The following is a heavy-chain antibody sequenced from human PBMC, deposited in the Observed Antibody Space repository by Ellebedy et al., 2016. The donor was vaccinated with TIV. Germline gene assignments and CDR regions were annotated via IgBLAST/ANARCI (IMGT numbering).Heavy chain of an antibody. CDR1: GFTVSTYA. CDR2: ISSRTTYI. Sequence: GGSLRLXXAASGFTVSTYAMNWVRQAPGKGLEWVSSISSRTTYINYADSVKGRFTISRDNAKNSLYLQMNSLGAEDTAVYYCARGGYDFWSGYIPFDCWGQGALVTVSS. V-gene: IGHV3-21*01. D-gene: IGHD3/OR15-3a*01. CDR3: ARGGYDFWSGYIPFDC. J-gene: IGHJ4*03.